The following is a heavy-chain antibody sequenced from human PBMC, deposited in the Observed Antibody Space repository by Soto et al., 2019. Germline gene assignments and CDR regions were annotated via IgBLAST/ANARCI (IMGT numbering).Heavy chain of an antibody. V-gene: IGHV3-23*01. CDR3: AKRSGGFAEFDY. J-gene: IGHJ4*02. Sequence: EVQLLESGGGLVQPGGSLRLSCAASGFTFSGFAMNWVRQPPGKGLEWVSSVGYTGSYTFYAASVKGRFTISRDNPKNMVYLELNSLRAEDTAVYYCAKRSGGFAEFDYWGQGTVVIVSS. D-gene: IGHD5-12*01. CDR2: VGYTGSYT. CDR1: GFTFSGFA.